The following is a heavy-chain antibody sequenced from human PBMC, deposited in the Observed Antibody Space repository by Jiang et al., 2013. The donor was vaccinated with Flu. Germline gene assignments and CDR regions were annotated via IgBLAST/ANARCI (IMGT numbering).Heavy chain of an antibody. J-gene: IGHJ3*02. V-gene: IGHV1-69*06. CDR1: GGTFSSYA. Sequence: GAEVKKPGASVKVSCKASGGTFSSYAISWVRQAPGQGLEWMGGIIPIFGTANYAQKFQGRVTITADKSTSTAYMELSSLRSEDTAVYYCARVRCSGGSCTTDAFDIWGQGTMVTVSS. CDR3: ARVRCSGGSCTTDAFDI. D-gene: IGHD2-15*01. CDR2: IIPIFGTA.